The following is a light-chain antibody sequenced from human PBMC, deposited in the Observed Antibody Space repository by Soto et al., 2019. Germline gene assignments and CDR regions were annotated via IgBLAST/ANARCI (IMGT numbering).Light chain of an antibody. CDR1: SSNIGSNI. Sequence: QSVLTQPPSASGTPGQRVTISCSGSSSNIGSNILNWYRQVPGTAPKLLIYNNVHRPSGVPDRFSGSKSGASGSLAISGLQVEEEADYYCSAWDGSMNGLVFGGGTKLTVL. CDR2: NNV. V-gene: IGLV1-44*01. CDR3: SAWDGSMNGLV. J-gene: IGLJ3*02.